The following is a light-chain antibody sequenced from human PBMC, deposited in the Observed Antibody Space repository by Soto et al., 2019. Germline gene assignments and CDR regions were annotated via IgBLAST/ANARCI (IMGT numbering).Light chain of an antibody. J-gene: IGLJ1*01. Sequence: QSALAQPPSAAGSPGHSVTISCTGTSSDVGGYNYVSWYQQHPSRAPKLMIYEVSKRPSGVPDRFSGSKSGNPPSLTVSGLQAEDEADYYCSSYAGSNNLNVFGTGTKVTVL. CDR3: SSYAGSNNLNV. V-gene: IGLV2-8*01. CDR2: EVS. CDR1: SSDVGGYNY.